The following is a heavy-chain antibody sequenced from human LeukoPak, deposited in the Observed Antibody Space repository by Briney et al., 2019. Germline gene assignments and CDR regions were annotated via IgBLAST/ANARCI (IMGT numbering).Heavy chain of an antibody. CDR1: GFDFSSFS. D-gene: IGHD3-22*01. Sequence: GGSLRLSCVASGFDFSSFSMSWVRQAPGKGLEWVANLKEDRTEEEYLDSVKGRFTISRDNAKNSLYLQMNSLRAEDTAVYYCARARGGKIVVVTKVAFDIWGQGTMVTVSS. J-gene: IGHJ3*02. V-gene: IGHV3-7*01. CDR3: ARARGGKIVVVTKVAFDI. CDR2: LKEDRTEE.